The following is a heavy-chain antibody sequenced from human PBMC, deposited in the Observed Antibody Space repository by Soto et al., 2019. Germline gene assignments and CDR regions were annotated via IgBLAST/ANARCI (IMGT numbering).Heavy chain of an antibody. V-gene: IGHV3-49*03. CDR3: TRDRLWFGELLFDY. Sequence: GESLKISCTASGFTFGDYAMSWFRQAPGKGLEWVGFIRSKAYGGTTEYAASVKGRFTISRDDSKSIAYLQMNSLKTEDTAVYYCTRDRLWFGELLFDYWGQGTLVTVSS. CDR2: IRSKAYGGTT. CDR1: GFTFGDYA. D-gene: IGHD3-10*01. J-gene: IGHJ4*02.